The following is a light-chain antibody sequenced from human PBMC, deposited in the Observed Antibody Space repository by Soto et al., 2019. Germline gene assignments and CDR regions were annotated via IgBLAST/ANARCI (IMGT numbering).Light chain of an antibody. J-gene: IGKJ3*01. V-gene: IGKV3-11*01. Sequence: EIVLTQSPATLSLSPGERATLSCRASQSVSSSLAWYQQKPSQTPRLLIYDASNRATGIPARFSGSGSGTDFTLTISSLAPEDFAVYYCQQRSNWPPFTFGPGTTVDIK. CDR2: DAS. CDR3: QQRSNWPPFT. CDR1: QSVSSS.